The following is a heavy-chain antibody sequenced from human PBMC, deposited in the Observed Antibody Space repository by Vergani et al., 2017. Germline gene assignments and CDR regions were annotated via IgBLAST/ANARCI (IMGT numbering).Heavy chain of an antibody. CDR3: ARVAGTYYDFWSGYYRGYGMDV. V-gene: IGHV1-8*01. J-gene: IGHJ6*02. CDR2: MNPNSGNT. D-gene: IGHD3-3*01. CDR1: GYTFTSYD. Sequence: QVQLVQSGAEVKKPGASVKVSCTASGYTFTSYDINWVRPATGQGLEWMGWMNPNSGNTGYAQKFQGRVTMTRNTSISTAYMELSSLRSEDTAVYYCARVAGTYYDFWSGYYRGYGMDVWGQGTTVTVSS.